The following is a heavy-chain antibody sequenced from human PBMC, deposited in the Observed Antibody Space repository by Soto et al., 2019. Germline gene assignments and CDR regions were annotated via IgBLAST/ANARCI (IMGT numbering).Heavy chain of an antibody. Sequence: QVQLQESGPGLVKPSQTLSLTCTVSGGSISSGGYYWSWIRQHPGKGLEWIGYIYYSGSTYYNPSLKSRVTIPVDTSKNQVSRKLSSVTAADTAVYYCATGADYDSSGFDYWGQGTLVTVSS. CDR1: GGSISSGGYY. V-gene: IGHV4-31*03. CDR3: ATGADYDSSGFDY. D-gene: IGHD3-22*01. J-gene: IGHJ4*02. CDR2: IYYSGST.